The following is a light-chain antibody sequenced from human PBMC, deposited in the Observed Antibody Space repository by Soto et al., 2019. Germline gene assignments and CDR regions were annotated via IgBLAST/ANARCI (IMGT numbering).Light chain of an antibody. Sequence: DIQMTQSPSTLSASVGDRVTITCRASQSISSWLAWYQQKPGKAPKLLIYKASSLESGVPSRFSGSGSGTEFTLTISSLQPDDFATYYCQQYNSMGWTFGQGTKVEIK. V-gene: IGKV1-5*03. CDR3: QQYNSMGWT. J-gene: IGKJ1*01. CDR2: KAS. CDR1: QSISSW.